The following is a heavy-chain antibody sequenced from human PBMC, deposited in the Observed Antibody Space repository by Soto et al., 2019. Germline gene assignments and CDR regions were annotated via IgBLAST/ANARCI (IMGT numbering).Heavy chain of an antibody. CDR3: ARDGGEYCTDGGCCNSNWLDP. Sequence: SETLSLTCTVSGGSLSSGGYYWTWIRQRPGKGLEWIGYIYQSGRTHNHPALRSRVTISADTSKSQFSLKLTSVTAADTAVYYCARDGGEYCTDGGCCNSNWLDPWGQGILVTVSS. CDR2: IYQSGRT. V-gene: IGHV4-31*03. CDR1: GGSLSSGGYY. J-gene: IGHJ5*02. D-gene: IGHD2-15*01.